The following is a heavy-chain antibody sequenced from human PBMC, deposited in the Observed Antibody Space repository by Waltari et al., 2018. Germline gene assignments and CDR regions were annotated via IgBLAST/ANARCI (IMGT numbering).Heavy chain of an antibody. V-gene: IGHV4-38-2*02. D-gene: IGHD1-26*01. Sequence: QVQLQESGPGLVKPSETLSLTCTVSGYSISSGYYWGWIRQPPGKGLEWIGSIYHSGSTYYNPSLKSRVTISVDTSKNQFSLKLSSVTAADTAVYYCARCIMGATKTQHNWFDPWGQGTLVTVSS. CDR1: GYSISSGYY. J-gene: IGHJ5*02. CDR2: IYHSGST. CDR3: ARCIMGATKTQHNWFDP.